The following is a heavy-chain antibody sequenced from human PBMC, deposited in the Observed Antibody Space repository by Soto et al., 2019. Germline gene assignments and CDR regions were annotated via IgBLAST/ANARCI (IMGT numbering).Heavy chain of an antibody. CDR2: ISTSGGTT. CDR3: ATGTAAPAH. Sequence: EVQLLESGGGLVQPGGSLRLSCAASGFTFSNFDMSWVRQAPGKGLEWVSGISTSGGTTYYADSVKGRFTSSRDNSKNTLYLRMTSLGADDTAVYYGATGTAAPAHWGQGTLVTVSS. V-gene: IGHV3-23*01. J-gene: IGHJ4*02. CDR1: GFTFSNFD. D-gene: IGHD6-13*01.